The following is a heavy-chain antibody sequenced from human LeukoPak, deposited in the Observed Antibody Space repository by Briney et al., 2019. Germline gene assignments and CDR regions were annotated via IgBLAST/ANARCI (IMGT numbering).Heavy chain of an antibody. D-gene: IGHD5-18*01. CDR2: ISYDGSNK. CDR1: GFTFSSYG. V-gene: IGHV3-30*18. J-gene: IGHJ4*01. CDR3: AKAGQLWLPYYFDC. Sequence: GGSLRLSCAASGFTFSSYGMHWVRQAPGKGLEWVAVISYDGSNKYYADSVKGRFTISRDNSKNTLYLQMNSLRAEDTAVYYCAKAGQLWLPYYFDCWGQGTLVTVSS.